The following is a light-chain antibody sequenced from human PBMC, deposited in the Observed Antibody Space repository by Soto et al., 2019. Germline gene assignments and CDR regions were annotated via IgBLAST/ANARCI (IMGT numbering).Light chain of an antibody. CDR3: VLCMGSGRYV. V-gene: IGLV8-61*01. CDR1: SGSVSTSYY. J-gene: IGLJ1*01. CDR2: STN. Sequence: QTVVTQEPSFSVTPGGTVTLTCGLSSGSVSTSYYPSWYQQTPGQAPRTLIYSTNTRSSGVPDRFSGSILGNKAALTITGAQADDESDYYCVLCMGSGRYVFGTGTKVTVL.